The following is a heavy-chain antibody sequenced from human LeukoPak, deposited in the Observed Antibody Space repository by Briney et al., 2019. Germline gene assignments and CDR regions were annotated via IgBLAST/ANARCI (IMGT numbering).Heavy chain of an antibody. V-gene: IGHV4-39*01. Sequence: SETLSLTCTVPGGSISSSSYYWGWIRQAPGKGLEWIGRIYYSGSTYYNPSLKSRATISVDTSKNQSSLKLSSVTAADTAVYYCATQLAVAGIGWFDPWGQGTLVTVSS. CDR1: GGSISSSSYY. D-gene: IGHD6-19*01. J-gene: IGHJ5*02. CDR3: ATQLAVAGIGWFDP. CDR2: IYYSGST.